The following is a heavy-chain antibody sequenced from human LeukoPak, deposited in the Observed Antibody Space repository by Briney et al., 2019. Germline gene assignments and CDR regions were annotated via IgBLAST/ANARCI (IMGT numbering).Heavy chain of an antibody. Sequence: PGGSLRLSCAASGFTFSSYAMSWVRQAPGKGLEWVSVIYSGGSTYYADSVKGRFTISRDNSKNTLYLQMNSLRAEDTAVYYCAREGYDILTGLPGGFDYWGQGTLVTVSS. CDR3: AREGYDILTGLPGGFDY. V-gene: IGHV3-53*01. CDR2: IYSGGST. D-gene: IGHD3-9*01. CDR1: GFTFSSYA. J-gene: IGHJ4*02.